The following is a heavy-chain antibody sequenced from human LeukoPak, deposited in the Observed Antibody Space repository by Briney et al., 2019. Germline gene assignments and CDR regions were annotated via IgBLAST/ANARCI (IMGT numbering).Heavy chain of an antibody. CDR3: ARDKKGVYYGSGSYYNKAVRGLDY. CDR1: GFTFSSYW. V-gene: IGHV3-74*01. D-gene: IGHD3-10*01. J-gene: IGHJ4*02. Sequence: GGSLRLSCAASGFTFSSYWMHWVRQVPGKGLVWVSRINSDGSTTNYADSVKGRFTISRDNAKNSLYLQMNSLRAEDTAVYYCARDKKGVYYGSGSYYNKAVRGLDYWGQGTLVTVSS. CDR2: INSDGSTT.